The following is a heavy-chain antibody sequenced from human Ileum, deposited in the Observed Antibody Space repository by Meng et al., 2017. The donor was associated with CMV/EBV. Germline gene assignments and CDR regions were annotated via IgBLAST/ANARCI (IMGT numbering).Heavy chain of an antibody. CDR2: IYSDGST. CDR1: GFTVSNNY. J-gene: IGHJ4*02. CDR3: ARDNYG. V-gene: IGHV3-66*02. D-gene: IGHD4-11*01. Sequence: GESLKISCAVSGFTVSNNYMSWVRQAPGEGLEWVSVIYSDGSTDYADSVKGRFTISRDNPKNTVYLQMNSLRAEDTAVYYCARDNYGWGRGTPVTVSS.